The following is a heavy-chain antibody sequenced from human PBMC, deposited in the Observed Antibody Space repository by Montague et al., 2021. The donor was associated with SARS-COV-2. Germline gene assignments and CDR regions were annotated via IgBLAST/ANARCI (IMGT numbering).Heavy chain of an antibody. CDR3: ARGVVAAPDTSDY. CDR1: GDSISGFY. V-gene: IGHV4-59*13. D-gene: IGHD6-13*01. Sequence: SETLSLTCTVSGDSISGFYCNWIRQPPGKGLEWIGKIYYSGITNXNPSLKSRVTISVDTSKNQFSLKLISVTAADTALYYCARGVVAAPDTSDYWGQGTLVTVSS. CDR2: IYYSGIT. J-gene: IGHJ4*02.